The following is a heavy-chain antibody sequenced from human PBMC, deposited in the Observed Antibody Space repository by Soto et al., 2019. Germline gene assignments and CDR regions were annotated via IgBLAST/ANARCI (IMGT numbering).Heavy chain of an antibody. CDR1: GFTFSSYC. J-gene: IGHJ4*02. CDR3: AKSLYGDYEDGYYLDN. V-gene: IGHV3-30*18. Sequence: SGGSLRLSCAASGFTFSSYCMHWVRQAPGKGLEWVAVISYDGNNKYYADSVKGRFTVSRDNSKNTLYLQMNSLRAEDSAVYYCAKSLYGDYEDGYYLDNCGQGA. CDR2: ISYDGNNK. D-gene: IGHD4-17*01.